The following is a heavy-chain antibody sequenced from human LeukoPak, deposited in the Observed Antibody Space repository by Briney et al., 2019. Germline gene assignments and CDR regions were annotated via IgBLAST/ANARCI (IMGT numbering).Heavy chain of an antibody. CDR1: GFSFSDYP. CDR3: SRRGRDYGLDY. D-gene: IGHD4/OR15-4a*01. V-gene: IGHV3-64*01. Sequence: QTGGSLRLSCAASGFSFSDYPMHWVRQAPGKGLESVSAISSNGGSTYYATSVKGRFTISRDNSKNTLYLQMGSLRPEDMAVYYCSRRGRDYGLDYWGQGTLVTVSS. J-gene: IGHJ4*02. CDR2: ISSNGGST.